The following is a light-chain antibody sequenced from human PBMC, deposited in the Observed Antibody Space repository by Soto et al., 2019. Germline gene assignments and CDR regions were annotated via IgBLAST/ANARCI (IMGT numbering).Light chain of an antibody. CDR3: QQYGSSRRT. CDR1: QGISNF. CDR2: AAS. Sequence: DIQMTQSPSSLSAFVGDRVTITCRASQGISNFLAWYQQKPGKVPKLLIYAASTLQSGVPSRFSGSGSGTDFTLTISRLEPEDFAVYYCQQYGSSRRTFGQGTKVDIK. V-gene: IGKV1-27*01. J-gene: IGKJ1*01.